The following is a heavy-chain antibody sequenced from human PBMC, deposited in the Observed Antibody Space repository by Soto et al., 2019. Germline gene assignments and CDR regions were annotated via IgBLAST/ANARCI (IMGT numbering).Heavy chain of an antibody. V-gene: IGHV3-30*18. CDR1: GFTFSSYG. CDR2: ISYDGSNK. Sequence: QVQLVESGGGVVQPGRSLRLSCAASGFTFSSYGMHWVRQAPGKGLEWVAVISYDGSNKYYADSVKGRFTISIDNSKNTLYLQMNSLRAEDTAVYYCAKVQLGDYYYYGMDVWGQGTTVTVSS. CDR3: AKVQLGDYYYYGMDV. J-gene: IGHJ6*02. D-gene: IGHD2-2*01.